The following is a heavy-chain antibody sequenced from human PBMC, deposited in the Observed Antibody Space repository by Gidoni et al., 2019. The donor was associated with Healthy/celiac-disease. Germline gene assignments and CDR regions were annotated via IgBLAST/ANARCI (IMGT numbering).Heavy chain of an antibody. J-gene: IGHJ4*02. Sequence: QVQLVQSGAEVKKPGASVKVSCKASCYTFTSYGISWVRQAPGQGLEWMGWISAYNGNTNYAQKLQGRVTMTTDTSTSTAYRELRSLRSDDTAVYYCARAPPRRSSSSKGLDYWGQGTLVTVSS. D-gene: IGHD6-6*01. CDR3: ARAPPRRSSSSKGLDY. CDR1: CYTFTSYG. CDR2: ISAYNGNT. V-gene: IGHV1-18*01.